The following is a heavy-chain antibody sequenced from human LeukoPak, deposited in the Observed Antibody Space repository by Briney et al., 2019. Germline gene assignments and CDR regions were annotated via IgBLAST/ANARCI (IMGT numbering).Heavy chain of an antibody. CDR1: GFTLSSYA. CDR2: ISGSGGST. CDR3: AKYNRIVVVPAAIDY. V-gene: IGHV3-23*01. D-gene: IGHD2-2*01. Sequence: GGSLRLSCAASGFTLSSYAMSWVRQAPGKGLEWVSAISGSGGSTYYADSVKGRFTISRDNSKNTLYLQMNSLGAEDTAVYYCAKYNRIVVVPAAIDYWGQGTLVTVSS. J-gene: IGHJ4*02.